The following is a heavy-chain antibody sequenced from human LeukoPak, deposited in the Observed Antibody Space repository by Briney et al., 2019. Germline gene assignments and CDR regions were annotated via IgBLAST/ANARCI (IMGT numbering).Heavy chain of an antibody. V-gene: IGHV5-51*06. CDR1: GYSFTNYW. Sequence: GESLKISCKGSGYSFTNYWIGWVRQMPGKGLEWMGIIYPGDSDIRYSPSFQGQVTISADKSISTAYLQWSSLKASDTAMYFCARTMVGSILGSFDIWGHGTMVTVSS. J-gene: IGHJ3*02. D-gene: IGHD1-26*01. CDR3: ARTMVGSILGSFDI. CDR2: IYPGDSDI.